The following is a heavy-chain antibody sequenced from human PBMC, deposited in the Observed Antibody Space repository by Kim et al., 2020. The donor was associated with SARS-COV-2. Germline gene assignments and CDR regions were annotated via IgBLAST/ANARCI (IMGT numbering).Heavy chain of an antibody. CDR1: GGTFSSYA. CDR2: LIPILGIA. CDR3: ARDYCSSTSCYWSHYSYYM. J-gene: IGHJ6*03. Sequence: SVKVSCKASGGTFSSYAISWGRQAPGQGLEWMGRLIPILGIANYAQKFQGRVTITADKSTSTAYMELSSLRSEDTAVYYCARDYCSSTSCYWSHYSYYM. D-gene: IGHD2-2*01. V-gene: IGHV1-69*04.